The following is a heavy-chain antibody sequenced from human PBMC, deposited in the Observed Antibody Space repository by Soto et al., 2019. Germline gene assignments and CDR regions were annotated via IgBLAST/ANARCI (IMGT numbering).Heavy chain of an antibody. CDR3: IQSRCGGDCLQSYASHYHYVMDV. V-gene: IGHV2-5*02. J-gene: IGHJ6*02. CDR1: GFSLSTSGVG. Sequence: QITLKESGPTLVKPTQTLTLTCTFSGFSLSTSGVGVGWIRQPPGKALEWLALIYWDDDKRYSPSLRSRLTINKATSKNQVVLTMTTKDPVDTPTYYCIQSRCGGDCLQSYASHYHYVMDVWGQGTTVTVSS. CDR2: IYWDDDK. D-gene: IGHD2-21*02.